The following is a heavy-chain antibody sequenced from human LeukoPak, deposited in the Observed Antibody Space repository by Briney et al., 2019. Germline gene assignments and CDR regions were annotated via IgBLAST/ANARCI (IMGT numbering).Heavy chain of an antibody. CDR3: ANRGLGQGNYAYFYFDH. Sequence: GGCLRLSCAASGFTFSSYAMSWVRQAPGKGLEWVSSIIVSGGDTFHADSVKGQFTISRDNSKSTIYLQMNSLRAEDTAVYYCANRGLGQGNYAYFYFDHWGQGTLVTVSP. V-gene: IGHV3-23*01. J-gene: IGHJ4*02. CDR1: GFTFSSYA. CDR2: IIVSGGDT. D-gene: IGHD3-16*01.